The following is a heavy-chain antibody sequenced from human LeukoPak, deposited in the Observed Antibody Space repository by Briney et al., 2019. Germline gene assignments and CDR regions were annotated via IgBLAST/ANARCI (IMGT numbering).Heavy chain of an antibody. CDR2: ISSSSSTI. CDR3: ARGFDFWSGYPPFDY. CDR1: GFTFSSYS. D-gene: IGHD3-3*01. V-gene: IGHV3-48*02. Sequence: GGSLRLSCAASGFTFSSYSMNWVRQAPGKGLEWVSYISSSSSTIYYADSVEGRFTISRDNAKNSLYLQMNSLRDEDTAVYYCARGFDFWSGYPPFDYWGQGTLVTVSS. J-gene: IGHJ4*02.